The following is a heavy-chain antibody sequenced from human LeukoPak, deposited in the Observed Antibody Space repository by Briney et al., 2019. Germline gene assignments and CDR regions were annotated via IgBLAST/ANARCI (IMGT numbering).Heavy chain of an antibody. CDR3: ARGRRRPYFDY. V-gene: IGHV4-34*01. Sequence: SETLSLTCAVYGVSFSGYYWSWIRQPPGKGLEWIGEINHSGSTNYNPSLKSRVTISVDTSKNQFSLKLSSVTAADTAVYYCARGRRRPYFDYWGQGTLVTVSS. D-gene: IGHD1-1*01. CDR1: GVSFSGYY. J-gene: IGHJ4*02. CDR2: INHSGST.